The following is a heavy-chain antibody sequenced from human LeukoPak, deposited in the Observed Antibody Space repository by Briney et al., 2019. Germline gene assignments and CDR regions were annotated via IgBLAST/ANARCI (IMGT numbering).Heavy chain of an antibody. CDR2: MYSSGST. Sequence: PSETLSLTCTVSGDSISSSSYYWGWIRQPPGKGLEWIGSMYSSGSTYYNPSLKSRVTISVDTSKNQFSLELISVTAADTAVYYCARSDDYGDYVVGYFQHWGQGTLVTVSS. V-gene: IGHV4-39*01. CDR1: GDSISSSSYY. CDR3: ARSDDYGDYVVGYFQH. D-gene: IGHD4-17*01. J-gene: IGHJ1*01.